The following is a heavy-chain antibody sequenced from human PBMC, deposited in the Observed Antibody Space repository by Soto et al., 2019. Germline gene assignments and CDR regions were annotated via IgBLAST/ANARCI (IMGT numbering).Heavy chain of an antibody. Sequence: PGGSLRLSCAASGFTFSNAWMSWVRQAPGKGLEWVGRIKSKTDGGTTDYAAPVKGRFTISRDDSKNTLYLQMNSLKTEDTAVYYCTTTAVAGTYYCYGMDVWGQGTTVTVS. D-gene: IGHD6-19*01. J-gene: IGHJ6*02. V-gene: IGHV3-15*01. CDR2: IKSKTDGGTT. CDR3: TTTAVAGTYYCYGMDV. CDR1: GFTFSNAW.